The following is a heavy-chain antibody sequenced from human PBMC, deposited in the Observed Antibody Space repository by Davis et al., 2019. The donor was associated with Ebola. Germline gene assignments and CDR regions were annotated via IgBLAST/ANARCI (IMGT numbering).Heavy chain of an antibody. CDR3: ASCYYYDSSGYYGYYYYYGMDV. D-gene: IGHD3-22*01. CDR1: GYTFTSYD. J-gene: IGHJ6*02. Sequence: ASVKVSCKASGYTFTSYDINWVRQATGQGLEWMGWMNPNSGNTGYAQKFQGRVTMTRNTSISTAYMELSSLRSEDTAVYYCASCYYYDSSGYYGYYYYYGMDVWGQGTTVTVSS. CDR2: MNPNSGNT. V-gene: IGHV1-8*01.